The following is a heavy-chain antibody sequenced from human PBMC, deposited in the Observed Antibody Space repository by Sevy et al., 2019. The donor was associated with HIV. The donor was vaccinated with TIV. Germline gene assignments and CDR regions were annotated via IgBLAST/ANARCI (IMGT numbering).Heavy chain of an antibody. J-gene: IGHJ3*01. D-gene: IGHD6-13*01. CDR1: GGSINSGGYS. CDR3: ARGRVGDSSSWYGAFDV. Sequence: SETLSLTCAVSGGSINSGGYSWSWIRQPPGKGLEWIGYIFQSGATYYIPSLQSRVSISVDMSKNQFCLNLRSVTAADTAVYYCARGRVGDSSSWYGAFDVWGQGTMVTVSS. V-gene: IGHV4-30-2*01. CDR2: IFQSGAT.